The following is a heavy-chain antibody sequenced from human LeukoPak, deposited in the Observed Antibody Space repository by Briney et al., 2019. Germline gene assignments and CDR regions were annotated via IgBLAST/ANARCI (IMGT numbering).Heavy chain of an antibody. CDR2: ISTSGGST. J-gene: IGHJ4*02. CDR3: AKGGWCDY. Sequence: GGSLRLSCAASGFTFSTYVMSWVRQAPGKGLEWVSTISTSGGSTYYADSVKGRFTISRDNSKNTLYLQTNSLRAEDTAVYYCAKGGWCDYWGQGTLVTISS. V-gene: IGHV3-23*01. D-gene: IGHD2-15*01. CDR1: GFTFSTYV.